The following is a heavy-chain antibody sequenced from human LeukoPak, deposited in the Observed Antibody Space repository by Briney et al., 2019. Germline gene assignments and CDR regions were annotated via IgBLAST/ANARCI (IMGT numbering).Heavy chain of an antibody. D-gene: IGHD5-18*01. Sequence: GGSLRLSCAASGFTFSNYWMNWVRQAPGKGLEWVASIQRDGSEKYYVESVKGRFTISRDNAKNSLYLQMNSLRVEDTAVYYCARVVSPDYTYGYKYWGQGTLVTVSS. CDR2: IQRDGSEK. V-gene: IGHV3-7*01. J-gene: IGHJ4*02. CDR3: ARVVSPDYTYGYKY. CDR1: GFTFSNYW.